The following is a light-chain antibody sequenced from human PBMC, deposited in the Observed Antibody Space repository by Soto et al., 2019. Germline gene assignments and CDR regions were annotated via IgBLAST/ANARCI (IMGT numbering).Light chain of an antibody. V-gene: IGKV1-5*01. CDR2: DAS. J-gene: IGKJ1*01. Sequence: DIQMTQSPSTLSASVGDRVTITCRASQSISSWLAWYQQTPGKAPKLLIYDASSLESGVPSRFSGSGSGTEFTLTISSLQPDDFATYYCQQYNSSSRTFGQGTKVDIK. CDR1: QSISSW. CDR3: QQYNSSSRT.